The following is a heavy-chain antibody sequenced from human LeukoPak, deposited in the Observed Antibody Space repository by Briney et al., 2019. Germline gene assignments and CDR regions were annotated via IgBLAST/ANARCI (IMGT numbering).Heavy chain of an antibody. CDR2: INHSGST. Sequence: SSETLSLTCAVYGGSFSGYYWSWIRQPPGKGLEWIGEINHSGSTSYNPSLKSRVTISVDTSKNQFSLKLSSVTAADTAVYYCAREKQSGSTPFDYWGQGSLVTVSS. CDR1: GGSFSGYY. J-gene: IGHJ4*02. D-gene: IGHD3-10*01. V-gene: IGHV4-34*01. CDR3: AREKQSGSTPFDY.